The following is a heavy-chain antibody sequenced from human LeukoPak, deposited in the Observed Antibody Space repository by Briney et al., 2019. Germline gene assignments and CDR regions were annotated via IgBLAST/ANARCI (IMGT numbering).Heavy chain of an antibody. Sequence: AGGSLRLSCAASGFTFSSYWMHWVRQAPGKGLVWVSRINSEGTSTSYADSVKGRFTISRDNAENTLYLQMNSLRAEDTALYYCARYSEGYHAIDYWGQGTLVTVSS. J-gene: IGHJ4*02. CDR1: GFTFSSYW. CDR3: ARYSEGYHAIDY. V-gene: IGHV3-74*01. D-gene: IGHD1-26*01. CDR2: INSEGTST.